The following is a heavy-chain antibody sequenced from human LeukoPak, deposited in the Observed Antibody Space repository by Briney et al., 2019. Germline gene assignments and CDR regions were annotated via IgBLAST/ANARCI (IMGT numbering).Heavy chain of an antibody. CDR2: ISGSGGST. D-gene: IGHD5-12*01. CDR1: GFTFSSYA. V-gene: IGHV3-23*01. J-gene: IGHJ4*02. Sequence: GGSLRLSCAASGFTFSSYAMSWVRQAPGKGLEWVSAISGSGGSTYYADSVKGRFTISRDNSKNTLYLQMNSLRAEDTAVYYCAKDLVATMRGDSDYWGQGTLVTVSS. CDR3: AKDLVATMRGDSDY.